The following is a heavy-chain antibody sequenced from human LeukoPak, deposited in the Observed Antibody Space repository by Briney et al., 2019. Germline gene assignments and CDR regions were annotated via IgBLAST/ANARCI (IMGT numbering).Heavy chain of an antibody. Sequence: GGSLRLSCTASGFTFSSYTMSWVRQAPGKGLKWVSTITTGGPNTYYTDSVKGRFTVSRDDSKNTLYLQMNSLRAEDTAVYYCAKDGGLWVSAHWGDSWGRGTLVTVSS. J-gene: IGHJ4*02. CDR3: AKDGGLWVSAHWGDS. D-gene: IGHD7-27*01. CDR1: GFTFSSYT. CDR2: ITTGGPNT. V-gene: IGHV3-23*01.